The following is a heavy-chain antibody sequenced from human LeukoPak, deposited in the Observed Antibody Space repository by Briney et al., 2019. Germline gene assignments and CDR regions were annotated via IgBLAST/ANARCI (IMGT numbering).Heavy chain of an antibody. J-gene: IGHJ5*02. V-gene: IGHV4-38-2*01. CDR3: ARHYFFWSGSKWFDP. CDR2: IYHSGST. D-gene: IGHD3-3*01. Sequence: PSETLSLTCAVSGYSISSGYYWGWIRQPPGKGLAWLGSIYHSGSTYYNPSLKSRVTISVDTSKNQISLKLSSVTAADTAVYYCARHYFFWSGSKWFDPWGQGTLVTVSS. CDR1: GYSISSGYY.